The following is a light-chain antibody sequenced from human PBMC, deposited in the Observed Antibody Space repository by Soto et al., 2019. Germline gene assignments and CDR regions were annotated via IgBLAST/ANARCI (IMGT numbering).Light chain of an antibody. CDR2: DAS. V-gene: IGKV1-5*01. CDR1: QSISSW. J-gene: IGKJ1*01. CDR3: QQYNSYST. Sequence: IQMTQSPSSLSASVGDRVTITCRASQSISSWLAWYQQKPGKAPKLLIYDASSLESGVPSRFSGSGSGTEVTLTISILQPDDFATYYCQQYNSYSTFGQGTKVDIK.